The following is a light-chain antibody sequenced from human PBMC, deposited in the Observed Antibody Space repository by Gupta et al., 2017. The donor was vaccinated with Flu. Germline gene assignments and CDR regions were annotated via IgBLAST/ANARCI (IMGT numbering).Light chain of an antibody. CDR2: EVS. V-gene: IGLV2-14*01. Sequence: TSSDMGAYNFVSWYRQYPGNAPKLMICEVSDRPSGVSSRFSGSKFGNTASLTISGLQTEDEADYYCSSFTTSNTWVFGGGTKLTVL. CDR3: SSFTTSNTWV. CDR1: SSDMGAYNF. J-gene: IGLJ3*02.